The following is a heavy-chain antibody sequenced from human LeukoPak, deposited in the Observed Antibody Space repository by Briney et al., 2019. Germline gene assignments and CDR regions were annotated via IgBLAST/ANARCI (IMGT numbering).Heavy chain of an antibody. CDR3: ARADWDTAMIDY. V-gene: IGHV3-11*04. CDR1: GFTFSDYY. J-gene: IGHJ4*02. CDR2: ISSSGSTI. D-gene: IGHD5-18*01. Sequence: SGGSLRLSCAASGFTFSDYYMSWIRQAPGKGLEWVSYISSSGSTIYYADSVKGRFTISRDNAKNSLYLQMNSLRAEDTAVYYCARADWDTAMIDYWGQGTLVTVSS.